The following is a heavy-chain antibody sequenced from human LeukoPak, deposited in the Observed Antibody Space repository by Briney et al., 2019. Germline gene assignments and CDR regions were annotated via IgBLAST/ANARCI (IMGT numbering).Heavy chain of an antibody. J-gene: IGHJ4*02. CDR1: GFTFSSYA. CDR3: AKRPGISAGGPFDY. CDR2: ISASGGST. D-gene: IGHD6-13*01. Sequence: GGSLRLSCAASGFTFSSYAMNWVRQAPGKGLEWVSAISASGGSTYYADSVKGRFTISRDNSKNTLYLQMNSLRAEDTAVYYCAKRPGISAGGPFDYWGQGTLVTVSS. V-gene: IGHV3-23*01.